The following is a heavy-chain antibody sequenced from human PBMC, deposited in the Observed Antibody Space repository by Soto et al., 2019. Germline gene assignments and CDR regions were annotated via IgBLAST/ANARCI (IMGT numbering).Heavy chain of an antibody. Sequence: ASETLSLPYTVSWGSLSNGGYYRSLNRQHPGEGLEWIGYIYYSGSTYYNPSLKSRVTISVDTSKNQFSLKLSSVTAADTAVYYCARHCSGGSCYSGDWFDPWGQGTLVTVSS. D-gene: IGHD2-15*01. J-gene: IGHJ5*02. V-gene: IGHV4-31*03. CDR2: IYYSGST. CDR1: WGSLSNGGYY. CDR3: ARHCSGGSCYSGDWFDP.